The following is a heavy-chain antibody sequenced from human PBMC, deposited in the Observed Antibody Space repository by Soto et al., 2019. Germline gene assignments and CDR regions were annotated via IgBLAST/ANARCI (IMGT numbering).Heavy chain of an antibody. Sequence: SETLSLTCTVSGGSVSSGSYYWSWIRQPPGKGLEWIGYIYYSGSTNYNPSLKSRVTISVDTSKNQFSLKLSSVTAADTAVYYCARDSPEQQWLYRGYGMDVWGQGTTVTVSS. CDR3: ARDSPEQQWLYRGYGMDV. V-gene: IGHV4-61*01. J-gene: IGHJ6*02. CDR2: IYYSGST. D-gene: IGHD6-19*01. CDR1: GGSVSSGSYY.